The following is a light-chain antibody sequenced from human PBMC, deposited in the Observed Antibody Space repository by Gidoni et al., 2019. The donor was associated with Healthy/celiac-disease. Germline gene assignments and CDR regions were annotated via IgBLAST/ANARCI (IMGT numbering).Light chain of an antibody. V-gene: IGKV1-27*01. J-gene: IGKJ2*02. CDR3: QKYNSAPPWT. CDR1: QGISNY. Sequence: DIQMTQPPSSLSASVGDRVTITCRAIQGISNYLAWYQQKPGKVPKILIYAESTLQSGVPSRFSGSGSGTDFTLTISSRQPEDVATYYCQKYNSAPPWTFGQGTKLEIK. CDR2: AES.